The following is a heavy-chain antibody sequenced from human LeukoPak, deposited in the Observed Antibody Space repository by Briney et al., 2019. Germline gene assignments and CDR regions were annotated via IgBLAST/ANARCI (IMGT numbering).Heavy chain of an antibody. Sequence: GASVKVSCKASGYSLTAFYIHWVRQAPGQGLEWMGWIHSRSGDTNYAYKFNGRVTMTRDTSSSKAYLDLDSLGSGDTAVYYCARDGEFGTGSYYRGCFDYWGQGNLVTVSS. CDR1: GYSLTAFY. CDR2: IHSRSGDT. J-gene: IGHJ4*02. CDR3: ARDGEFGTGSYYRGCFDY. D-gene: IGHD3-10*01. V-gene: IGHV1-2*02.